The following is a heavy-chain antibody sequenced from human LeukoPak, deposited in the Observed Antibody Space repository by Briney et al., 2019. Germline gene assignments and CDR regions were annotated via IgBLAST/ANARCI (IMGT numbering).Heavy chain of an antibody. CDR2: ISSSGSII. Sequence: GGSLRLSCAASGFTFSDYYMSWIRQAPGKGLEWVSYISSSGSIIYYADSAKGRFTISRDNAKNSLYLQMNSLRAEDTAVYYCARVQLPDITGAFDIWGQGTMVTVSS. CDR1: GFTFSDYY. J-gene: IGHJ3*02. CDR3: ARVQLPDITGAFDI. V-gene: IGHV3-11*04. D-gene: IGHD3-3*01.